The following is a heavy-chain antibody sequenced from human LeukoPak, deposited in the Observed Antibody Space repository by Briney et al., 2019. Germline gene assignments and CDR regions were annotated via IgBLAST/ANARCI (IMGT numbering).Heavy chain of an antibody. CDR3: VRVDGSGYSPY. CDR2: VSYTGDT. V-gene: IGHV4-39*01. D-gene: IGHD5-18*01. CDR1: GDSIISNTFS. Sequence: SGTLSLTCTVSGDSIISNTFSWGWIRQPPGKGLEWIGNVSYTGDTYYNPSLKSRVTMPADTSKNQFSLKVNSVTAADTALYFCVRVDGSGYSPYWGQGTLVTVSS. J-gene: IGHJ4*02.